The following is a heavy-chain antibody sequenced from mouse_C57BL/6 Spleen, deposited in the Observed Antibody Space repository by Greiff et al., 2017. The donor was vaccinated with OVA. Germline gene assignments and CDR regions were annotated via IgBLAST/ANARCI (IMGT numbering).Heavy chain of an antibody. J-gene: IGHJ3*01. D-gene: IGHD4-1*01. V-gene: IGHV5-9-1*02. CDR2: ISSGGDYI. Sequence: EVMLVESGEGLVKPGGSQKLSCAASGFTFSSYAMSWVRQTPEKRLEWVAYISSGGDYIYYADTVKGRFTISRDNARNTLYLQMSSLKSEDTAMYYCTRDWDGRFAYWGQGTLVTVSA. CDR3: TRDWDGRFAY. CDR1: GFTFSSYA.